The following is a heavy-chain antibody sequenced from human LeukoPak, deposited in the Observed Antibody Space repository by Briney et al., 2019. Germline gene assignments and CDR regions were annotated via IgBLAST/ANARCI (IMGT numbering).Heavy chain of an antibody. Sequence: GGSLRHSCAASGFTFSSYAMSWVRQAPGKGLEWVSAISGSGGSTYYADSVKGRFTISRDNSKNTLYLQMNSLRAEDTAVYYCARAGNGIVVVITSHFDYWGQGTLVTVSS. V-gene: IGHV3-23*01. CDR2: ISGSGGST. J-gene: IGHJ4*02. CDR1: GFTFSSYA. CDR3: ARAGNGIVVVITSHFDY. D-gene: IGHD3-22*01.